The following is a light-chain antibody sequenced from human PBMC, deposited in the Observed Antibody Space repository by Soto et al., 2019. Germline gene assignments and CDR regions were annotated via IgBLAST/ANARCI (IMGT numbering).Light chain of an antibody. CDR2: EVT. CDR1: TGDVGTYNL. J-gene: IGLJ2*01. V-gene: IGLV2-23*02. CDR3: CSHAGTTIVV. Sequence: QSALTQPASVSGSPGQSITISCTGTTGDVGTYNLVSWYQQHPGNAPKLMIYEVTKRPSGVSNRFSGSKSGNTASLTISGLQAEDEADYYCCSHAGTTIVVFGGGTKLTVL.